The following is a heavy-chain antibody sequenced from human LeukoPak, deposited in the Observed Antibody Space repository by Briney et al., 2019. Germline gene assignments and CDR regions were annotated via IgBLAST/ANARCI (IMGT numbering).Heavy chain of an antibody. D-gene: IGHD5-18*01. J-gene: IGHJ3*02. CDR3: AKTRIQPDAFDI. CDR1: GFTFSSYA. Sequence: GGSLRLSCAAPGFTFSSYAMSWVRQAPGKGLEWVSAISGSGGSTYYADSVKGRFTISRDNSKNTLYLQMNSLRAEDTAVYYCAKTRIQPDAFDIWGQGTMVTVSS. V-gene: IGHV3-23*01. CDR2: ISGSGGST.